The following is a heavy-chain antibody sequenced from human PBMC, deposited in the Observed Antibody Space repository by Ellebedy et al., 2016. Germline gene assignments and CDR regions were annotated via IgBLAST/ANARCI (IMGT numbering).Heavy chain of an antibody. Sequence: SETLSLXCAVYGGSFSGYYWSWIRQPPGKGLEWIGEINHSGSTNYNPSLKSRVTISVDTSKNQFSLKLSSVTAADTAVYYCARAKPNSYYYDSSGYYSSRYYFDYWGKGTLVTVSS. J-gene: IGHJ4*02. V-gene: IGHV4-34*01. CDR3: ARAKPNSYYYDSSGYYSSRYYFDY. CDR1: GGSFSGYY. D-gene: IGHD3-22*01. CDR2: INHSGST.